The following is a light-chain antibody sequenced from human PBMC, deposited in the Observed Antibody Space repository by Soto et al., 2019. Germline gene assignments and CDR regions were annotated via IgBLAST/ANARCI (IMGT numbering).Light chain of an antibody. CDR2: GAS. J-gene: IGKJ3*01. V-gene: IGKV3-20*01. Sequence: EVVLTQSPGTLSLSPGARATLSCRASQSVNDNHLAWYQQKGGQAPRLLIYGASTRATGVPERCSGSGFGTAYSLIINRLDPEDFGGSPPRGTFGPGTTVEI. CDR3: RGT. CDR1: QSVNDNH.